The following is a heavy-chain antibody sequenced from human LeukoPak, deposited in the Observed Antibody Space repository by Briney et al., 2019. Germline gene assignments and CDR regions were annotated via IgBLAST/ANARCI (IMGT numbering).Heavy chain of an antibody. Sequence: PSETLSLICTVSGAPHFSHYWSWIRQPPGKAPEGVAYIYYSATTKYNPSLSGRVTISADTSKSQFSLELRSVTAADTAIYYGVVTEEYGNYVYWGQGTLLTVSS. CDR1: GAPHFSHY. CDR2: IYYSATT. V-gene: IGHV4-59*08. D-gene: IGHD2/OR15-2a*01. CDR3: VVTEEYGNYVY. J-gene: IGHJ4*02.